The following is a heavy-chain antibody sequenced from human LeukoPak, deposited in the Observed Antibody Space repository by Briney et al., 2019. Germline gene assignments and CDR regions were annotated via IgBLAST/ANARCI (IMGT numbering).Heavy chain of an antibody. J-gene: IGHJ4*02. D-gene: IGHD6-19*01. CDR1: GYTLTELS. CDR2: FDPEDGET. CDR3: ATIPSCVAVARPFDY. Sequence: ASVKVSCKVVGYTLTELSMHWVRQAPGKGLEWMGGFDPEDGETIYAQKFQGRVAMTEDTSTDTAYMELSSLRSEDTAVYYCATIPSCVAVARPFDYWGQGTLVIVSS. V-gene: IGHV1-24*01.